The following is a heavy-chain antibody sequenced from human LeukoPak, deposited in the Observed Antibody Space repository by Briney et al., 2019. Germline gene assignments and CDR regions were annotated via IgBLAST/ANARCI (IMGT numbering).Heavy chain of an antibody. CDR2: IYHSGGA. V-gene: IGHV4-38-2*02. D-gene: IGHD2-2*01. CDR1: GYSISSGYQ. CDR3: ARDPRWLTPDCTSTSCYETYFDP. Sequence: PSETLSLTCAVSGYSISSGYQWAWIRQSPGKGLEWIGSIYHSGGAHYNPSLKSRVTISVETSKNQFSLKMYSVTAADTAVYYCARDPRWLTPDCTSTSCYETYFDPWGQGTLVTVSS. J-gene: IGHJ5*02.